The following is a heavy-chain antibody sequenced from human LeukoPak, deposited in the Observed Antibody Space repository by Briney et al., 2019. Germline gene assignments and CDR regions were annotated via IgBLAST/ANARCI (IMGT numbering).Heavy chain of an antibody. V-gene: IGHV4-38-2*02. D-gene: IGHD6-13*01. CDR3: ARYVKQQLDLDGFDI. J-gene: IGHJ3*02. CDR2: IYHSGST. Sequence: SETLSLTCTVSGYSISSGYYWGWIRQPPGKGLEWIGSIYHSGSTYYNPSLKSRVTISVDTSKNQFSLKLSSVTAADTAVYYCARYVKQQLDLDGFDIWGQGTMVTVSS. CDR1: GYSISSGYY.